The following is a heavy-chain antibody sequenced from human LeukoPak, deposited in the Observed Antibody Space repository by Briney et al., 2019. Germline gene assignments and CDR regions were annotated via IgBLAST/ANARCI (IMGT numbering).Heavy chain of an antibody. CDR1: GGTFSSYP. V-gene: IGHV1-69*05. CDR2: ITPIFGEA. J-gene: IGHJ4*02. CDR3: ARNSRVASTSGLNY. Sequence: SVKVSCKVSGGTFSSYPISWVRQAPGQGLEWMGEITPIFGEAQNAEKFQGRVTITTDEPTSTVYMELTSLRLDDTAMYYCARNSRVASTSGLNYWGQGTLVTVSS. D-gene: IGHD5-12*01.